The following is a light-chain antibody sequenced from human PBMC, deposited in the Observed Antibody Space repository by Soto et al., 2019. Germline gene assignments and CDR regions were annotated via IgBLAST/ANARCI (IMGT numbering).Light chain of an antibody. CDR1: QSISSY. CDR2: AAS. CDR3: QQSYSTPPGT. Sequence: DIQMTQSPSSLSASVGDRFTITCRASQSISSYLNWYQQKPGKAPKLLIYAASSLQSGVPSRFSGSGSGTDFTLTISSLQPEDFATYYCQQSYSTPPGTFGQGSKVDI. V-gene: IGKV1-39*01. J-gene: IGKJ1*01.